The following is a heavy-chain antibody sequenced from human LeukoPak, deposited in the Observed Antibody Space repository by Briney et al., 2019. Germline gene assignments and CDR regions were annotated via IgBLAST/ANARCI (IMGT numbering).Heavy chain of an antibody. J-gene: IGHJ4*02. CDR2: IIPIFGTA. Sequence: ASVKVSCKASGGTFSSYAISWVRQAPGQGLEWMGGIIPIFGTANYAQKFQGRVTITTDESTSTAYMELSSLRSEDTAVYYCAIPENDILIGYDYWGQGTLVTVSS. D-gene: IGHD3-9*01. CDR3: AIPENDILIGYDY. CDR1: GGTFSSYA. V-gene: IGHV1-69*05.